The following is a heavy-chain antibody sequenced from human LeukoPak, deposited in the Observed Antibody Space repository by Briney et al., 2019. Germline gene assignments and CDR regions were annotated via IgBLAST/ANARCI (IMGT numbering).Heavy chain of an antibody. Sequence: GGSLRLSCAASGFTFSSYGMDCVRQAPGKGLEWVAFIWYDGSNKYYGDSAKGRFTISRDNSKNTLYLQMNSLRAEDTAVYYCAREGVRFLFDPWGQGTLVTVSS. CDR1: GFTFSSYG. J-gene: IGHJ5*02. CDR2: IWYDGSNK. D-gene: IGHD3-3*01. CDR3: AREGVRFLFDP. V-gene: IGHV3-33*08.